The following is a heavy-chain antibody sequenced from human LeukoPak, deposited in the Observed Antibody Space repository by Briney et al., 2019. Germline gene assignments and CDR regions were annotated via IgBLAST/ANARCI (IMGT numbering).Heavy chain of an antibody. CDR3: ARNGCPKGVCLDS. J-gene: IGHJ5*01. CDR1: GFSLRNYG. Sequence: GGSLRLSCAASGFSLRNYGMHWVRQAPGKGLEYVSAISSEGIGGSTYYADSVKGRFTISRDNSKNTLHLQVACLTIEDMAVYYCARNGCPKGVCLDSWGHGTLVSVSS. V-gene: IGHV3-64*02. CDR2: ISSEGIGGST. D-gene: IGHD2-8*01.